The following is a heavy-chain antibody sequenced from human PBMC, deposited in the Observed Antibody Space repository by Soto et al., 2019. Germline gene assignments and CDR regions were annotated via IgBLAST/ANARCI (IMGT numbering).Heavy chain of an antibody. V-gene: IGHV4-34*01. D-gene: IGHD3-3*01. J-gene: IGHJ5*02. CDR3: ERGTLNGYYSSRCFDR. CDR2: INHSGST. CDR1: GESFSGYQ. Sequence: SETLSLTCAVYGESFSGYQWSWIRQPPGKGLEWIGEINHSGSTRYNPSLKNRVTISVDTSKNQFSLKLTSVTAADTAVYYCERGTLNGYYSSRCFDRWGQGTMVTASS.